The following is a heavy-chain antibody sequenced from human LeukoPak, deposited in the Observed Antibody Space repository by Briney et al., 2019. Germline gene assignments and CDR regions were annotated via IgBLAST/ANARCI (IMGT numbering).Heavy chain of an antibody. CDR3: ASNPRPYYYDSSGYFFGFDY. J-gene: IGHJ4*02. Sequence: SVKVSCKASGGTFSSNAISWVRQAPGQGLEWMGRIIPIFGTANYAQKFQGRVTITTDESTSTAYMELSSLRSEDTAVYCCASNPRPYYYDSSGYFFGFDYWGQGTLVTVSS. CDR1: GGTFSSNA. V-gene: IGHV1-69*05. CDR2: IIPIFGTA. D-gene: IGHD3-22*01.